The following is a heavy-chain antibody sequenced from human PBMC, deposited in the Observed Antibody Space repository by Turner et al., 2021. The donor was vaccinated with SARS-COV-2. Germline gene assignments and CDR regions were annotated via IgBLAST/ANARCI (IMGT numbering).Heavy chain of an antibody. CDR3: ARGRIMITFGGVFPNWFDP. V-gene: IGHV4-39*01. D-gene: IGHD3-16*01. CDR2: IYYSGST. Sequence: HLRLKESGPELVKPRKTLSPPCPFPVGSIGSSSYYWGWIRQPPGKGLEWIGSIYYSGSTYYNPSLKSRVTISVDTSKNQFSLKLRSVTAADTAVYYCARGRIMITFGGVFPNWFDPWGQGTLVTVSS. CDR1: VGSIGSSSYY. J-gene: IGHJ5*02.